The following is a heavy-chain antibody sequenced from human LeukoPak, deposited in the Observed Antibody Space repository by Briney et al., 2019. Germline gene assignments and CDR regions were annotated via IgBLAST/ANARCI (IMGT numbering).Heavy chain of an antibody. CDR1: GFTFTDHY. J-gene: IGHJ4*02. V-gene: IGHV3-72*01. Sequence: GGSLRLSCAASGFTFTDHYMDWVRQAPGKGLEWVGRTRNKANSYTTEYAESVKGRLTISRDDSKNSLYLQMNSLKTEDTAVYYCARVNVDSSGFDYWGQGTLVTVSS. CDR3: ARVNVDSSGFDY. CDR2: TRNKANSYTT. D-gene: IGHD3-10*01.